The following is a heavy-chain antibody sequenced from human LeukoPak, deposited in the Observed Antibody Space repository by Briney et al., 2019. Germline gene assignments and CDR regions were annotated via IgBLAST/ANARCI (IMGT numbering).Heavy chain of an antibody. CDR1: GFTFRSHA. J-gene: IGHJ3*02. Sequence: GGSLRLSCAASGFTFRSHAMSWVRQAPGRGLEWVSSISGSGDRIFYADSVKGRFIISRDNSKSTLFLQMNSLRAEDTAVFYCAKDIIVGGAFDIWGQGTMVTVSS. V-gene: IGHV3-23*01. CDR2: ISGSGDRI. D-gene: IGHD3-16*02. CDR3: AKDIIVGGAFDI.